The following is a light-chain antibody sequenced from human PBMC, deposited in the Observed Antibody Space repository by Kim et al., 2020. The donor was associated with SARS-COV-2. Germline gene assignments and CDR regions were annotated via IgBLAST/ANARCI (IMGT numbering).Light chain of an antibody. Sequence: ALGKTIRITCLGDSLRKYPASWYQQRPGQAPILVMHDKNNVRPSGVPDRFSGSNSGNTAFLTITGAQVEDEAAYYCGSRDNNGPGVSGGGTQLTVL. CDR3: GSRDNNGPGV. J-gene: IGLJ3*02. V-gene: IGLV3-19*01. CDR1: SLRKYP. CDR2: DKN.